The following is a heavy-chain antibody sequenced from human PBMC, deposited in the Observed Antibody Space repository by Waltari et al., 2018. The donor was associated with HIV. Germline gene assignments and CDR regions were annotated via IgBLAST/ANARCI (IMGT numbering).Heavy chain of an antibody. CDR2: IRYDGSNK. J-gene: IGHJ4*02. V-gene: IGHV3-30*02. CDR1: GFTFSSYG. Sequence: QVQLVESGGGVVQPGGSLRLTCAASGFTFSSYGMHWVRQAPGKGLEWVAFIRYDGSNKYYADSVKGRFTISRDNSKNTLYLQMNSLRAEDTAVYYCASVGQLVDYWGQGTLVTVSS. CDR3: ASVGQLVDY. D-gene: IGHD6-13*01.